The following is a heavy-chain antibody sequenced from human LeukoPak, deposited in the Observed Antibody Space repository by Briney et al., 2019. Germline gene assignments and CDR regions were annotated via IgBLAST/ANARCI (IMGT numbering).Heavy chain of an antibody. CDR3: AKDQRGLYSYGSDY. CDR2: ISGKSGRK. D-gene: IGHD5-18*01. J-gene: IGHJ4*02. V-gene: IGHV3-23*01. Sequence: PGGSLRLSCAASGFTFSNHAMSWVRQAPGKGLEWGAVISGKSGRKYYADSVRGRFTISRDNSKDTLYLQMNSLRAEDTAIYYCAKDQRGLYSYGSDYWGQGTLATVSS. CDR1: GFTFSNHA.